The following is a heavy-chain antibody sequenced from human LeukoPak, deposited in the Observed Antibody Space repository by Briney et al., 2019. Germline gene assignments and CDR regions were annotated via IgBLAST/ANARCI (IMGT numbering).Heavy chain of an antibody. CDR3: ARRNYYYGMDV. CDR2: IYYSGST. J-gene: IGHJ6*02. CDR1: GGSISSSSYY. Sequence: SETLSLTCTVSGGSISSSSYYWGWIRQPPGKGLEWIGSIYYSGSTYYNPSLKSRVTISVDTSKNQFSLKLSSVTAADTAVYYCARRNYYYGMDVWGQGTTATVSS. V-gene: IGHV4-39*01.